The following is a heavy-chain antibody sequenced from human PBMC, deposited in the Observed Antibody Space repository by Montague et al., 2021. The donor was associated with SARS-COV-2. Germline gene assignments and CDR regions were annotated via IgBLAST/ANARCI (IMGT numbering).Heavy chain of an antibody. CDR2: IYYSGXT. D-gene: IGHD2-2*01. J-gene: IGHJ4*02. CDR3: ARTPAGYVVVVPAARSHFDY. Sequence: TLSLTCTVSGGSISSGGYYWSWIRQHPGKGLEWIGYIYYSGXTXYXXXXKXRVTISVDTSKNQFSLKLSSVTAADTAVYYCARTPAGYVVVVPAARSHFDYWGQGTLVTVSS. V-gene: IGHV4-31*03. CDR1: GGSISSGGYY.